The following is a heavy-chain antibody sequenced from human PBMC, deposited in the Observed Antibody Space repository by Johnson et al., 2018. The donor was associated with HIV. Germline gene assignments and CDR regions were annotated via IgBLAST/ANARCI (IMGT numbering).Heavy chain of an antibody. CDR1: GFTFSSYG. J-gene: IGHJ3*01. D-gene: IGHD1-26*01. CDR2: IRYDGSAT. Sequence: QVHLVESGGGVVQPGGSLRLSCAASGFTFSSYGMHWVRQAPGKGLEWVAFIRYDGSATDYADSVKGRFTVSRDNTKNTLYVQMKSLRVEDTAVFYCGRGGGDYYRDGFDLWGQGTVVTVSS. CDR3: GRGGGDYYRDGFDL. V-gene: IGHV3-30*02.